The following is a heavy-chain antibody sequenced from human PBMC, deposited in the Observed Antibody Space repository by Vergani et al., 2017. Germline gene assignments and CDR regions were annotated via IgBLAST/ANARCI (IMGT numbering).Heavy chain of an antibody. J-gene: IGHJ6*02. V-gene: IGHV1-18*04. CDR1: GYTFTSYG. D-gene: IGHD2-2*01. CDR3: AIDPDIVVVPAAPSYYYYYGMDV. Sequence: QVQLVQSGAEVKKPGASVKVSCKASGYTFTSYGISWVRQAPGQGLEWMGWISAYNGNTNYAQKLQGRVTMTTDTSTSTAYMELRSLRSDDTAVYYCAIDPDIVVVPAAPSYYYYYGMDVWGQGTTITVSS. CDR2: ISAYNGNT.